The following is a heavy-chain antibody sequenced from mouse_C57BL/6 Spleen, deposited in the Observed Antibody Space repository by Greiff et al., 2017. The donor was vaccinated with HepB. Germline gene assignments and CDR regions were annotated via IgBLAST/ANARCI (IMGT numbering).Heavy chain of an antibody. CDR3: AIITTVVDY. CDR2: IHPNSGST. J-gene: IGHJ2*01. CDR1: GYTFTSYW. D-gene: IGHD1-1*01. V-gene: IGHV1-64*01. Sequence: QVQLQQSGAELVKPGAPVKLSCKASGYTFTSYWMHWVKQRPGQGLEWMGMIHPNSGSTNYNEKFKSKATLTVDKSSGIAYMQLSSLTCEDSAVYYCAIITTVVDYWGQGTTLTVSS.